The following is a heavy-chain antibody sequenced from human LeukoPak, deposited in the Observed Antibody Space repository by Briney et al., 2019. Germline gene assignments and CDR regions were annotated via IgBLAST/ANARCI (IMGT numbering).Heavy chain of an antibody. V-gene: IGHV1-8*01. CDR2: MNPNSGNT. Sequence: GASVKVSCKASGYTFTSYDINWVRQATGQGLEWMGWMNPNSGNTGYAQKFQGRVTMTRNTSISTAYMELSSLRSEDTAVYYCATRLAARSGIDYFDYWGQGTLVTVSS. CDR1: GYTFTSYD. D-gene: IGHD6-6*01. CDR3: ATRLAARSGIDYFDY. J-gene: IGHJ4*02.